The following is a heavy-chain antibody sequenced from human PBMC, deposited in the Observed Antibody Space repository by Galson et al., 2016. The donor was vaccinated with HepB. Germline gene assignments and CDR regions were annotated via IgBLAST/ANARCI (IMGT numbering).Heavy chain of an antibody. CDR2: IDPSDSYT. CDR1: GYSFTKHW. J-gene: IGHJ3*02. Sequence: QSGAEVKKPGESLKISCKVSGYSFTKHWIDWVRQMPGKGLEWMGRIDPSDSYTNYGPTFQGNVTISTDRATNTSSLQWSSLKVSDTGIYFCARQGFCSGSNCRGDAFDIWGQGTTVTVSS. CDR3: ARQGFCSGSNCRGDAFDI. D-gene: IGHD2-15*01. V-gene: IGHV5-10-1*01.